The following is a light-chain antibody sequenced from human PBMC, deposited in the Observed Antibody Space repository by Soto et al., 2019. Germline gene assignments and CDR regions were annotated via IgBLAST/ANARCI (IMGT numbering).Light chain of an antibody. CDR3: QRYGSSCT. CDR1: QSVSSNY. J-gene: IGKJ5*01. CDR2: GAS. Sequence: LTQSQAPLSLASGESVNLSCRASQSVSSNYLAWYQQKPGQAPRLLIYGASSRPTGIPDMFSGNGSGKDFTLPIRSMQPEDFAVYDCQRYGSSCTFGQGTRLEIK. V-gene: IGKV3-20*01.